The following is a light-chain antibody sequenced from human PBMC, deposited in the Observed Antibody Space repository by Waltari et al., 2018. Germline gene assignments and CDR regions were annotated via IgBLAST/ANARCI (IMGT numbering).Light chain of an antibody. V-gene: IGKV1-9*01. CDR1: QGISSY. CDR2: AAS. J-gene: IGKJ4*01. Sequence: IQLTQSPSSLSASVGDRVTITCRASQGISSYLAWYQQKPGKATKLLIYAASTLQSGVPSRFSGSGSGTDFTLTISSLQPEDFATYYCQQLNSYPALTFGGGTKVEIK. CDR3: QQLNSYPALT.